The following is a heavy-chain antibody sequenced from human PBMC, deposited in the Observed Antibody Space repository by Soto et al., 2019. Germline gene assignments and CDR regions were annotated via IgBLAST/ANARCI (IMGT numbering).Heavy chain of an antibody. D-gene: IGHD3-22*01. V-gene: IGHV3-30-3*01. CDR2: ISYDGSNK. J-gene: IGHJ4*02. CDR3: ARESSTMIVVVIESYFDY. Sequence: SRRLSCAASGFTFSSYAMHWVRQEPGKGLEWVAVISYDGSNKYYADSVKGRFTISRDNSKNTLYLQMNSLRAEDTAVYYCARESSTMIVVVIESYFDYWGQGTLVTVSS. CDR1: GFTFSSYA.